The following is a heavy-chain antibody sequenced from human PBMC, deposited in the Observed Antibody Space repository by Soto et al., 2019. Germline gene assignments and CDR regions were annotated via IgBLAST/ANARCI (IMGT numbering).Heavy chain of an antibody. CDR2: IYYTVSA. J-gene: IGHJ4*02. V-gene: IGHV4-31*03. Sequence: TLSLTCTVSGGAISSGGYYWSWIRQHPGKGLEWIGYIYYTVSAYYNPSLKSRLTISVDTSKNQFSLKLSSVTAEDTAVYYCAREAYYYDSSGYFSKYFDSWGQGTLVTVSS. CDR1: GGAISSGGYY. CDR3: AREAYYYDSSGYFSKYFDS. D-gene: IGHD3-22*01.